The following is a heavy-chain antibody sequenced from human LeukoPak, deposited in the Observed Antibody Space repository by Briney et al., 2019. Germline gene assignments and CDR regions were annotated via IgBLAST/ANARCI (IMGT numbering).Heavy chain of an antibody. V-gene: IGHV1-2*02. CDR3: ARSRTGSGFLFDY. D-gene: IGHD3-10*01. CDR1: GYTFTGYY. CDR2: INPNSGGT. Sequence: GASVKVSCKASGYTFTGYYMHWVRQAPGQGLEWMVWINPNSGGTNYAQKFQGRVTMTRDTSISTAYMGLSRLRSDDTAVYYCARSRTGSGFLFDYWGQGTLVTVSS. J-gene: IGHJ4*02.